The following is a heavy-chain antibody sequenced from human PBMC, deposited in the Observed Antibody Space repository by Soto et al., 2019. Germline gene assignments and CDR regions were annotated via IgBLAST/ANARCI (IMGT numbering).Heavy chain of an antibody. V-gene: IGHV3-48*04. J-gene: IGHJ6*02. CDR1: GFTFSSYS. CDR3: AKTKGAAAYYYGMDV. Sequence: GGSLRLFCAASGFTFSSYSMNWVRQAPGKGLEWVSYISSSSSTIYYADSVKGRFTISRDNSKNSLYLQMNSLRTEDTALYYCAKTKGAAAYYYGMDVWGQGTTVTVSS. CDR2: ISSSSSTI. D-gene: IGHD6-25*01.